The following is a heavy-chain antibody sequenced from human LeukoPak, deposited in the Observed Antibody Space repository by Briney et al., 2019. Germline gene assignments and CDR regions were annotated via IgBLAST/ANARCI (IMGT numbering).Heavy chain of an antibody. CDR3: ARVDGSCAGGSCPSGNWFDP. D-gene: IGHD2-15*01. Sequence: SETLSLTCTVSGVSISSYYWSWIRQPAGKGLEWIGRIYTIGSTNYNPSLKSRVTMSVDTSKNQFSLKLSSVTAADTAVYYCARVDGSCAGGSCPSGNWFDPWGQGTLVTVSS. CDR2: IYTIGST. CDR1: GVSISSYY. J-gene: IGHJ5*02. V-gene: IGHV4-4*07.